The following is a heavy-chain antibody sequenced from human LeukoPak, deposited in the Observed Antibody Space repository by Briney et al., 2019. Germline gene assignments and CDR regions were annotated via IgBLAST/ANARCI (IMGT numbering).Heavy chain of an antibody. D-gene: IGHD5-18*01. CDR1: GFTFSGSA. CDR2: IRSKANTYAT. V-gene: IGHV3-73*01. CDR3: TRHTAMVLT. Sequence: GGTLRLSCAASGFTFSGSAMHWVRHTSGKGLEWVGRIRSKANTYATAYAASVKGRFIISRDDSKNTAYLQMNSLKTEDTAVYYCTRHTAMVLTWGQGTLVTVSS. J-gene: IGHJ4*02.